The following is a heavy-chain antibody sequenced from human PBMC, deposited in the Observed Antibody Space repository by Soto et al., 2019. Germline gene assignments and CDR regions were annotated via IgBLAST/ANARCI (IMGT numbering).Heavy chain of an antibody. CDR2: IFWDDDK. CDR3: AHRDGCNSYYFDD. D-gene: IGHD2-15*01. CDR1: GFSLSTSGAG. V-gene: IGHV2-5*02. J-gene: IGHJ4*02. Sequence: QITLKESGHALVKPTQTLTLTCTFSGFSLSTSGAGVGWIRQPPGKALEWLALIFWDDDKRYSPSLKSRLTSSKNTSKDPVVLTITNMDPVDRATYLCAHRDGCNSYYFDDWGQGTLVTVSS.